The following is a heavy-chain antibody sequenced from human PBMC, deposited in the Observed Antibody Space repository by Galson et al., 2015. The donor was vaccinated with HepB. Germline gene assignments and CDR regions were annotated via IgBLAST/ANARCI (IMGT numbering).Heavy chain of an antibody. J-gene: IGHJ3*02. CDR2: IYHSGST. Sequence: SWIRQPPGKGLEWIGYIYHSGSTYYNPSLKSRVTISVGRSKNQFSLKLSSVTAADTAVYYCARDGGARGAGAFDIWGQGTMVTVSS. V-gene: IGHV4-30-2*01. D-gene: IGHD3-16*01. CDR3: ARDGGARGAGAFDI.